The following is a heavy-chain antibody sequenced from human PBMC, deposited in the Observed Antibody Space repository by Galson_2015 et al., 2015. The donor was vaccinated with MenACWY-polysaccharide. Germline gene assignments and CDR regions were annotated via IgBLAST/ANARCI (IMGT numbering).Heavy chain of an antibody. CDR3: AKAVVATALLDH. J-gene: IGHJ4*02. Sequence: SLRLSCAASGFSFNGYAMSWVRRAPGKGLEWVSTISVGGDTTYYADSVKGRFTISRDNSKNTLYLQMNSLRAEDTAIYYCAKAVVATALLDHWGQGTPVTVSS. CDR2: ISVGGDTT. CDR1: GFSFNGYA. D-gene: IGHD2-21*02. V-gene: IGHV3-23*01.